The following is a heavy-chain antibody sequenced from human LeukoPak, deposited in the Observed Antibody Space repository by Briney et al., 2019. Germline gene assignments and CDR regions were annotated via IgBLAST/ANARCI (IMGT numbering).Heavy chain of an antibody. V-gene: IGHV1-69*04. CDR3: ARDHESAAAGTPA. CDR2: IIPILGIA. CDR1: GGTFSSYA. J-gene: IGHJ5*02. Sequence: SVKVSCKASGGTFSSYAISWVRQAPGQGLEWMGRIIPILGIANYAQKFQGRVTVTADKSTSTAYMELSSLRSEDTAVYYCARDHESAAAGTPAWGQGTLVTVSS. D-gene: IGHD6-13*01.